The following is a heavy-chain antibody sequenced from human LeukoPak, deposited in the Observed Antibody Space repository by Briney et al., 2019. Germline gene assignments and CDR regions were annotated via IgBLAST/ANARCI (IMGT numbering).Heavy chain of an antibody. CDR2: INPSGGST. CDR3: ARDQDIVVVPAAIGFDY. V-gene: IGHV1-46*01. Sequence: GASVKASCKASGYTFTSYYMHWVRQPPGQLIEWMGIINPSGGSTSYAQKAQSRVTMTRDMSTSTVYMELSSLRSEDTAVYYCARDQDIVVVPAAIGFDYWGQGTLVTVSS. J-gene: IGHJ4*02. D-gene: IGHD2-2*02. CDR1: GYTFTSYY.